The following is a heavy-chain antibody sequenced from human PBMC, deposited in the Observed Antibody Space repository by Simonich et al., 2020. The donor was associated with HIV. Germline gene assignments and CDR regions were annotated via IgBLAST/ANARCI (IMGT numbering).Heavy chain of an antibody. D-gene: IGHD3-10*01. CDR1: GYTLTELS. CDR2: VDPEDGET. CDR3: ATDLTSRDYYGSGSYLDY. V-gene: IGHV1-24*01. J-gene: IGHJ4*02. Sequence: QVQLVQSGAEVKNPGASVKVSCKVSGYTLTELSMHWVRQAPGKGLEWMGGVDPEDGETIYAQKFQGRVTMTKDTSTDTAYRELSSRRSEDTAVYYCATDLTSRDYYGSGSYLDYWGQGTLVTVSS.